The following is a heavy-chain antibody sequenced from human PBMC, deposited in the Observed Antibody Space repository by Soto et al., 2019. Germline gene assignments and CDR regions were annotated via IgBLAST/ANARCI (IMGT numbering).Heavy chain of an antibody. CDR2: IIPIFGTT. D-gene: IGHD4-17*01. Sequence: QGQLVQSGAEVKKPGSSVKVSCKASGDTFSSYAISWVRQAPGQRLECMGGIIPIFGTTSYAQNFLGRATITADESTSTAYMELSSLRSEDTAVYYCARVGGGTKVTVHYFDNWGQGTLVTVSP. V-gene: IGHV1-69*12. CDR1: GDTFSSYA. J-gene: IGHJ4*02. CDR3: ARVGGGTKVTVHYFDN.